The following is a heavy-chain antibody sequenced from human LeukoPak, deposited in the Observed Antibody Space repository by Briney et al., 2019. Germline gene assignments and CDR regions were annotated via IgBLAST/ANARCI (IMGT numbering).Heavy chain of an antibody. J-gene: IGHJ3*02. CDR3: ARDKNSGECVSNSCYGVWPLDI. CDR1: GGTFRINA. D-gene: IGHD2-2*01. CDR2: IIPMSETP. Sequence: ASVKVSCKASGGTFRINAITWVRQAPGQGLEWMGGIIPMSETPKYTQKFQGRVTIATDESTNTAYMELSSLRSEDTAVYYCARDKNSGECVSNSCYGVWPLDIWGQGTMVTVYS. V-gene: IGHV1-69*05.